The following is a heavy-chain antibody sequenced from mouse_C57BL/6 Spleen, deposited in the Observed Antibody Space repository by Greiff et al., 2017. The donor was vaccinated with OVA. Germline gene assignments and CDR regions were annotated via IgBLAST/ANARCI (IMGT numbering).Heavy chain of an antibody. V-gene: IGHV1-64*01. J-gene: IGHJ3*01. D-gene: IGHD4-1*01. CDR3: ASELGPVAY. CDR2: IHPNSGST. Sequence: QVQLKQPGAELVKPGASVKLSCKASGYTFTSYWMHWVKQRPGQGLEWIGMIHPNSGSTNYNEKFKSKATLTVDKSSSTAYMQLSSLTSEDSAVYYCASELGPVAYWGQGTLVTVSA. CDR1: GYTFTSYW.